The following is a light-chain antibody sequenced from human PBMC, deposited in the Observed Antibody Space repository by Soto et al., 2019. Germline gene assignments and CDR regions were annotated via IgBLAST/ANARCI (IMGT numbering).Light chain of an antibody. Sequence: EIVLTQSPGSLSLSPGERATLSGRASQSVNSRYLAWYQQKPGQAPRLLIYGASSRATGIPDRFSGSGSETDFTLTISSLEPEDFAVYFCQQYGRSLWTFGQGTKVEVK. CDR2: GAS. V-gene: IGKV3-20*01. CDR3: QQYGRSLWT. CDR1: QSVNSRY. J-gene: IGKJ1*01.